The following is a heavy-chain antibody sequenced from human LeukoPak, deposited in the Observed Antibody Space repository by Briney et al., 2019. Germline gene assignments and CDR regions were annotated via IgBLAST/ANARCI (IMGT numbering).Heavy chain of an antibody. V-gene: IGHV4-61*09. CDR1: GGSISSGSYY. CDR2: IYYSGST. J-gene: IGHJ3*02. D-gene: IGHD3-22*01. Sequence: ASQTLSLTCTVSGGSISSGSYYWSWIRQPAGKGLEWIGYIYYSGSTNYNPSLKSRVTISVDTSKNQFSLKLSSVTAADTTVYYCARGPSSGYSADAFDIWGQGTMVTVSS. CDR3: ARGPSSGYSADAFDI.